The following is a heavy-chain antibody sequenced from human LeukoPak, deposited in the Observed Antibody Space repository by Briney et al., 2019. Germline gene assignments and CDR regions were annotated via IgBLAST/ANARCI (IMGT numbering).Heavy chain of an antibody. J-gene: IGHJ4*02. CDR2: INHSGST. V-gene: IGHV4-4*02. CDR1: GFTFSNAW. CDR3: ARAIPYYYGSGSYTYYFDY. Sequence: PGGSLRLSCAASGFTFSNAWMSWVRQAPGKGLEWIGEINHSGSTYYNPSLKSRATISVDTSKNQFSLKLSSVTAADTAVYYCARAIPYYYGSGSYTYYFDYWGQGTLVTVSS. D-gene: IGHD3-10*01.